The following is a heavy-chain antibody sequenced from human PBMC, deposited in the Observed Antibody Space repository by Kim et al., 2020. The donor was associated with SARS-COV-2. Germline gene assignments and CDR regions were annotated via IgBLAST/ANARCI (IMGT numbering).Heavy chain of an antibody. CDR1: GGSISRSDYY. J-gene: IGHJ5*02. D-gene: IGHD5-18*01. CDR3: ARPSRRYTYGRFDP. CDR2: IYYSGST. Sequence: SETLSLTCTVSGGSISRSDYYWGWIRQPPGKGLEYIGSIYYSGSTYYNPSLKSRVTISVDTSKNQFSLKLSSVTAADTAVYYCARPSRRYTYGRFDPWGQGTLAT. V-gene: IGHV4-39*01.